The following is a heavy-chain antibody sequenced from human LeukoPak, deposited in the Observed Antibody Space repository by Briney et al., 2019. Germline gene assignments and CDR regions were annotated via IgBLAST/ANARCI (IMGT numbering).Heavy chain of an antibody. D-gene: IGHD1-14*01. V-gene: IGHV4-59*01. CDR3: ARGTGYAMDV. CDR2: INYSGST. Sequence: SETLSLTCSVSGGSIRTNYWSWIRQPPGKGLERIGYINYSGSTKYNPSLKSRVTISLDTSKNQFSLRLSSVTAAGTAMYYCARGTGYAMDVWGQGTTVTVSS. J-gene: IGHJ6*02. CDR1: GGSIRTNY.